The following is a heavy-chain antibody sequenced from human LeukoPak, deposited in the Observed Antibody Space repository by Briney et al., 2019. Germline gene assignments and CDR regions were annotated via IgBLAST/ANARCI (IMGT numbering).Heavy chain of an antibody. Sequence: PGGSLRLSCAASGFTFRSYWMSWVRQAPGKGLEWVANINQDGSEKFHADSVKGRFTISRDNAKNSLYLQMNSLRAEDTAVYYCATLAGIRSHNDYWGQGTLVTVSS. V-gene: IGHV3-7*01. CDR2: INQDGSEK. D-gene: IGHD2-15*01. J-gene: IGHJ4*02. CDR3: ATLAGIRSHNDY. CDR1: GFTFRSYW.